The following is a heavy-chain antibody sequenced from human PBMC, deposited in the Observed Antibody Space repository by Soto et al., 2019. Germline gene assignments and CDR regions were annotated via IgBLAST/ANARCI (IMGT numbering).Heavy chain of an antibody. D-gene: IGHD2-8*01. CDR1: AGSISTINHY. CDR2: SSYSGST. Sequence: QVQLQESGPGLVRPSQTLSLTCTVSAGSISTINHYWSLIRQHPEKSLEWIGYSSYSGSTFYHSSLKSRVTISLDTSKKQFSLTLTSVTAADTAVYYCARSAQWDGFDPWGQGTMVTVSS. J-gene: IGHJ3*01. CDR3: ARSAQWDGFDP. V-gene: IGHV4-31*03.